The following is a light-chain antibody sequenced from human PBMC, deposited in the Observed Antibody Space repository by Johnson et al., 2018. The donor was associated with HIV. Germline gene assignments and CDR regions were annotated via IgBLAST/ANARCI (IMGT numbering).Light chain of an antibody. V-gene: IGLV1-51*01. CDR1: SSNIGNNY. J-gene: IGLJ1*01. CDR3: GTWDSSLSVV. CDR2: DNN. Sequence: VLTQPPSVSAAPGQKVTISCSGSSSNIGNNYVSWYQQLPGTAPKLLIYDNNKRPSGIPGRFSGSKSGPSATLGITGLQTGAEADYYCGTWDSSLSVVFGTGTKVTVL.